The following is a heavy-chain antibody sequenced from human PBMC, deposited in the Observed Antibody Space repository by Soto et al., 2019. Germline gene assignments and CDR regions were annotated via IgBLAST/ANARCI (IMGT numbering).Heavy chain of an antibody. CDR2: VYSGGYT. CDR3: ARGPNDWYFDL. D-gene: IGHD7-27*01. CDR1: GFTVSTSY. J-gene: IGHJ2*01. V-gene: IGHV3-53*01. Sequence: GGSLRLSCAASGFTVSTSYMSWVRQAPGKGLEWVSVVYSGGYTYYADSVEGRFTISRDNSKNTVDLQMNSLRVEDTAIYYCARGPNDWYFDLWGRGTLVTVSS.